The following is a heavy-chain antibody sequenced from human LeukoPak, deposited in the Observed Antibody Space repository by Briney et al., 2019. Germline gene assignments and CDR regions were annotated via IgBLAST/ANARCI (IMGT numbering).Heavy chain of an antibody. CDR1: RDSISSYS. CDR3: ARLIYGSGSYYKDY. CDR2: IYSSGTT. Sequence: SETLSLTCTDSRDSISSYSWSWIRQPPGRGLEWIGDIYSSGTTKYNPSLKSRVTISVVMSRNQFSLKLTSVTAADTAVYYCARLIYGSGSYYKDYWGQGTLVTVSS. V-gene: IGHV4-59*08. D-gene: IGHD3-10*01. J-gene: IGHJ4*02.